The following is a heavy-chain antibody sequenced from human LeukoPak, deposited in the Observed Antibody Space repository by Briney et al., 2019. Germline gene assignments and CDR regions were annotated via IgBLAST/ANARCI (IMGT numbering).Heavy chain of an antibody. Sequence: PGGSLRLSCAASGFTFSDYAMSWFRQAPEKGLEWVSTISGSGGTTYYADSVKGRFTISRDNSKNTLYLQMDTLRADDTAVYYCARISISWFFDFWGQGILVTVSS. D-gene: IGHD6-13*01. CDR2: ISGSGGTT. CDR1: GFTFSDYA. V-gene: IGHV3-23*01. CDR3: ARISISWFFDF. J-gene: IGHJ4*02.